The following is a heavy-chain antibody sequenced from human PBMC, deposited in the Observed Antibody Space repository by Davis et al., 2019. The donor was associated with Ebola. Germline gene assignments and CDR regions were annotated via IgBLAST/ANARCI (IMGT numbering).Heavy chain of an antibody. CDR1: GFTFSSYG. CDR2: ISYDGSNK. D-gene: IGHD3-10*01. CDR3: AKDRVDITMVRGDLFDY. J-gene: IGHJ4*02. V-gene: IGHV3-30*18. Sequence: GESLKISCAASGFTFSSYGMHWVRQAPGKGLEWVAVISYDGSNKYYADSVKGRFTISRDKSKNTQYLQMNSLRAEDTAVYYCAKDRVDITMVRGDLFDYWGQGTLVTVSS.